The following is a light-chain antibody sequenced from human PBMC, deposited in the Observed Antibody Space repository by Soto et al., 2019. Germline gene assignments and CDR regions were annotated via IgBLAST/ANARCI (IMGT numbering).Light chain of an antibody. V-gene: IGLV1-40*01. J-gene: IGLJ2*01. CDR1: SSNIGAGYD. Sequence: QSVLTQPPSVSGAPGQRVTISCIVSSSNIGAGYDVHWYQQLPGTAPKLLIYGNSNRPSGVPDRFSGSKSGTSASLAITGLQAEDEADYYCQSYDSSLRVVFGGGTKLTVL. CDR2: GNS. CDR3: QSYDSSLRVV.